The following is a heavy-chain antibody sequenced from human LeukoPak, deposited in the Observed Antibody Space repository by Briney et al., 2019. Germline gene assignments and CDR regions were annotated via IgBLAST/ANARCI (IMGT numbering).Heavy chain of an antibody. CDR3: ARGSYYYDSSGYPIYDY. CDR2: INSDGTST. J-gene: IGHJ4*02. D-gene: IGHD3-22*01. Sequence: PGGSLRLSCAASGFTFSSYWMHWVRQAPGEGLVCVSRINSDGTSTTYADSVKGRFTISRDNARNTLYMQMNSLRAEDTAVYYCARGSYYYDSSGYPIYDYWGQGTLVTVSS. V-gene: IGHV3-74*01. CDR1: GFTFSSYW.